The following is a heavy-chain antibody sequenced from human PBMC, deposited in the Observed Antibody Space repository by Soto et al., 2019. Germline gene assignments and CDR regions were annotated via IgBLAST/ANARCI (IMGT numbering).Heavy chain of an antibody. CDR2: IYYSGST. D-gene: IGHD3-22*01. J-gene: IGHJ4*02. V-gene: IGHV4-31*03. Sequence: SETLSLTCTVSGGSISSGGYYWSWIRQHPGKGLEWIGYIYYSGSTYYNPSLKSRVTISVDTSKNQFSLKLSSVTAADTAVYYCARAANYYDSSAQGVDYWGQGTLVTVSS. CDR1: GGSISSGGYY. CDR3: ARAANYYDSSAQGVDY.